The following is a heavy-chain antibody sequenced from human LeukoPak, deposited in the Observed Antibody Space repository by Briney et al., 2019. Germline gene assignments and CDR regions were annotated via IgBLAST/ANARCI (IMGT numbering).Heavy chain of an antibody. CDR3: ASQRWLQSFFDY. Sequence: GGSLRLSCAASGFTFSDYYMSWIRQAPGKGLEWVSYISSSGSTIYYADSVKGRFTISRDNAKNTLYLQMNSLRAEDTAVYYCASQRWLQSFFDYWGQGTLVTVSS. CDR1: GFTFSDYY. J-gene: IGHJ4*02. D-gene: IGHD5-24*01. CDR2: ISSSGSTI. V-gene: IGHV3-11*04.